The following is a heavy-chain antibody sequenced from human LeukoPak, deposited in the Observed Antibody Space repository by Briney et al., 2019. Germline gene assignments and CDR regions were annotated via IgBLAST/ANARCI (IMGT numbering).Heavy chain of an antibody. CDR1: GYSISSGYY. CDR3: ARRSFNWFDP. CDR2: IYYSGST. J-gene: IGHJ5*02. Sequence: SETLSLTCTVSGYSISSGYYWGWIRQPPGKGLEWIGSIYYSGSTYYNPSLKSRVTISVDTSKNQFSLKLSSVTAADTAVYYCARRSFNWFDPWGQGTLVTVSS. V-gene: IGHV4-38-2*02.